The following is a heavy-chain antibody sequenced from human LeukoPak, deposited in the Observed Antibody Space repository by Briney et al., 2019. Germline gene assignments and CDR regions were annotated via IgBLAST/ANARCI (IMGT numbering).Heavy chain of an antibody. CDR3: ARDGIAAAGMYYYYYMDV. Sequence: ASVKVSCKASGYTFTSYYMHWVRQAPGQGLEWMGIINPSGGSTSYAQKFQGRVTMTRDTSTSTVYMELSSLRSEDTAVDYCARDGIAAAGMYYYYYMDVWGKGTTVTVSS. CDR1: GYTFTSYY. CDR2: INPSGGST. D-gene: IGHD6-13*01. V-gene: IGHV1-46*03. J-gene: IGHJ6*03.